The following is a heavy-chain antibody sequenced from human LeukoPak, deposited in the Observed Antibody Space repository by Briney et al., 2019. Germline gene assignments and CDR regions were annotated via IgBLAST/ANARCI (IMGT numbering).Heavy chain of an antibody. J-gene: IGHJ3*02. D-gene: IGHD2-21*02. Sequence: KASETLSLTCTVSGGSISSYYWSWIRQPPGKGLEWIGYIYYSGSTNYNPSLKSRVTISVDTSKNQFSLKLSSVTAADTAVYYCAREIIPRVVTAILDAFDIWGQGTMVTVSS. V-gene: IGHV4-59*12. CDR3: AREIIPRVVTAILDAFDI. CDR2: IYYSGST. CDR1: GGSISSYY.